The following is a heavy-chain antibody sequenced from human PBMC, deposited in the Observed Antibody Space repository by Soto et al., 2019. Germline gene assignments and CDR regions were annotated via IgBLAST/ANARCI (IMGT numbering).Heavy chain of an antibody. Sequence: EVQLVESGGGLVKPGGSLRLSCAASGFTFSSYSMNWVRQSPGKGLEWVSSISSSSSYIYYADSVKGRFTISRDNATNSLYLQMNSLISEDTAVYYCAREARHDYIFDYWGQGTLVTVSS. CDR1: GFTFSSYS. CDR2: ISSSSSYI. J-gene: IGHJ4*02. V-gene: IGHV3-21*01. CDR3: AREARHDYIFDY. D-gene: IGHD4-4*01.